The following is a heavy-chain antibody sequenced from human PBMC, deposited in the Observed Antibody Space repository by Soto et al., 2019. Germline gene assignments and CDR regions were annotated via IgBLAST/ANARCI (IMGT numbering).Heavy chain of an antibody. CDR1: GGSFSGYY. CDR3: ARGQSSLLLDC. Sequence: QVQLQQWGAGLLKPSATLSLTCAVYGGSFSGYYWSWIRQPPGKGLEWIGEINHSGSTNYNPSLKSRVTISVDTSKNQFSLKLSSVTAADTAVYYCARGQSSLLLDCWGQGVLVTVSS. J-gene: IGHJ4*02. CDR2: INHSGST. D-gene: IGHD2-8*02. V-gene: IGHV4-34*01.